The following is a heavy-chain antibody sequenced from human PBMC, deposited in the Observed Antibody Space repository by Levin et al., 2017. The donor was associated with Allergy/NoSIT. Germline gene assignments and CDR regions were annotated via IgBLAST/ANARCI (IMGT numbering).Heavy chain of an antibody. CDR2: IWYDGSNK. Sequence: AGESLKISCAASGFTFSSYGMHWVRQAPGKGLEWVAVIWYDGSNKYYADSVKGRFTISRDNSKNTLYLQMNSLRAEDTAVYYCARDRDDSGYESLFDYWGQGTLVTVSS. CDR1: GFTFSSYG. CDR3: ARDRDDSGYESLFDY. J-gene: IGHJ4*02. V-gene: IGHV3-33*01. D-gene: IGHD5-12*01.